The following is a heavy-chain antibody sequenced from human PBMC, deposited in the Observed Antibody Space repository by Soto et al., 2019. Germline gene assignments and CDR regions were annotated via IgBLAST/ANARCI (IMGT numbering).Heavy chain of an antibody. D-gene: IGHD6-19*01. CDR2: IRSKAYGGTT. CDR1: GFTFGDYA. V-gene: IGHV3-49*03. Sequence: GGSLRLSCTASGFTFGDYAMSWFRQAPGKGLEWVGFIRSKAYGGTTEYAASVKGRFTISRDDSKSIAYLQMNSLKTEDTAVFYFIRENIGSGWPRFTVSFDYWGQGTLVTVSS. J-gene: IGHJ4*02. CDR3: IRENIGSGWPRFTVSFDY.